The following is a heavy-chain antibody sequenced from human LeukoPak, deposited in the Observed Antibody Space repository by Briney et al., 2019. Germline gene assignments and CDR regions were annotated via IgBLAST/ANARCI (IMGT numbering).Heavy chain of an antibody. CDR2: ISGSGDSL. V-gene: IGHV3-11*01. Sequence: GGSLRLSCAASGFTFSDYYMTWIRQAPGKGLEWLAFISGSGDSLYYADSVEGRFTISRDNAKGSLYLQMNNLRAEDTAVYYCASKRLDYWGQGTLVTVSS. CDR1: GFTFSDYY. J-gene: IGHJ4*02. CDR3: ASKRLDY.